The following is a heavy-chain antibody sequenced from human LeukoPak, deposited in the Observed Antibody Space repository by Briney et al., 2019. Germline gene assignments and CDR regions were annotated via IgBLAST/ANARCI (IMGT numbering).Heavy chain of an antibody. CDR2: ISPKSGDT. Sequence: ASVKVCCKASGYTFSGYYMHWVRQAPGQGHEWMGWISPKSGDTNYAQNFQGRVTMTRDTSISTAYMELSRLTSDDTAVYYCARGRDKTTSPAIDYWGQGTLVTVSS. CDR1: GYTFSGYY. V-gene: IGHV1-2*02. D-gene: IGHD2-2*01. CDR3: ARGRDKTTSPAIDY. J-gene: IGHJ4*02.